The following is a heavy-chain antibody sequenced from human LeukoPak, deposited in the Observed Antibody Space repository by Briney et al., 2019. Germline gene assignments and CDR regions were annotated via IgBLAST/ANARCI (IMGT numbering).Heavy chain of an antibody. V-gene: IGHV4-34*01. Sequence: SETLSLTCAVYGGSFSGYYWSWIRQPPRKGLEWIGEINHSGSTNYNPSLKSRVTISVDTSKNQFSLKLSSVTAADTAVYYCARAAVAATRHSPGRYYYYGMDVWGKGTTVTVSS. CDR1: GGSFSGYY. CDR2: INHSGST. J-gene: IGHJ6*04. CDR3: ARAAVAATRHSPGRYYYYGMDV. D-gene: IGHD2-15*01.